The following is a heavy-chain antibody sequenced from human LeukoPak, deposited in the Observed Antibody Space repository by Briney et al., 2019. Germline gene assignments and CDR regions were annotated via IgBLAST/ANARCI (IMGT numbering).Heavy chain of an antibody. D-gene: IGHD3-16*02. V-gene: IGHV1-18*04. CDR1: GYSFTGYG. J-gene: IGHJ4*02. Sequence: ASVKVSCKASGYSFTGYGISWVRQATGQGLEWMGSISPYNGNTKYAERFQDRFIMTTDTSTNTAYMELRSLRSDDTAVFYCARDQYDSVWGSYRPYFDYWGQGTLVTVSA. CDR2: ISPYNGNT. CDR3: ARDQYDSVWGSYRPYFDY.